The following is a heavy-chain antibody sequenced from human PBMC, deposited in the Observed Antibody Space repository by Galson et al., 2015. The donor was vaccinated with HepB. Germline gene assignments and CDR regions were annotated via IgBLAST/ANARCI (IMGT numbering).Heavy chain of an antibody. D-gene: IGHD3-3*01. Sequence: SLRLSCAASGFTFSSYGMHWVRQAPGKGLEWVAVIWYDGSNKYYADSVKGRFTISRDNSKNTLYLQMNSLRAEDTAVYYCARDHQLRFLEWLSLGGMDVWGQGTTVTVSS. CDR3: ARDHQLRFLEWLSLGGMDV. CDR1: GFTFSSYG. CDR2: IWYDGSNK. V-gene: IGHV3-33*01. J-gene: IGHJ6*02.